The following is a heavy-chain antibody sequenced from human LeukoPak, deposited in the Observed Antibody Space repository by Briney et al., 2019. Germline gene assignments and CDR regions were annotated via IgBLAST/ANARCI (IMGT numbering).Heavy chain of an antibody. Sequence: GGSLRLSCAASGFTFSSCAMSWVRQAPGKGLEWVANIKQDGSEKYYVDSVKGRFTISRDNAQNSVYLQMNSVRDEDTAVYYCARIGYSSSCFDYWGQGILVTVSS. CDR1: GFTFSSCA. CDR2: IKQDGSEK. J-gene: IGHJ4*02. V-gene: IGHV3-7*01. D-gene: IGHD6-13*01. CDR3: ARIGYSSSCFDY.